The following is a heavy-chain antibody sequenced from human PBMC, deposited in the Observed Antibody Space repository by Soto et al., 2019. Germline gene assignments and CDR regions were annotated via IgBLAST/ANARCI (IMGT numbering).Heavy chain of an antibody. CDR3: AEGGYCSGGSCYLGRDWFDP. CDR1: GGTFSSYA. CDR2: IIPIFGTA. V-gene: IGHV1-69*01. Sequence: QVQLVQSGAEVKKPGSSVKVSCKASGGTFSSYAISWVRQAPGQGLEWMGGIIPIFGTANYAQKFQGRVTITADESTSKAYMELSSLRSEDTAVYYCAEGGYCSGGSCYLGRDWFDPWGQGTLVTVSS. J-gene: IGHJ5*02. D-gene: IGHD2-15*01.